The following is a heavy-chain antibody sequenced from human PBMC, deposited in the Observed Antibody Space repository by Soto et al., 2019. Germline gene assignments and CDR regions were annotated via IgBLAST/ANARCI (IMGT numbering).Heavy chain of an antibody. J-gene: IGHJ3*02. V-gene: IGHV1-18*01. CDR3: ARPRFRNDYIWDQFAFDI. D-gene: IGHD3-16*01. Sequence: ASVKVSCKASGYTFTSYGISWVRQAPGQGLEWMGWISAYNGNTNYAQKLQGRVTMTTDTSTSTAYMELRSLRSDDTAVYYCARPRFRNDYIWDQFAFDIWGQGTMVTVSS. CDR2: ISAYNGNT. CDR1: GYTFTSYG.